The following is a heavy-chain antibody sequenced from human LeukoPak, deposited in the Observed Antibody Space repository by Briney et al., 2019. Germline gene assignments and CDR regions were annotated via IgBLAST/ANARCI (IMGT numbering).Heavy chain of an antibody. D-gene: IGHD2-8*01. J-gene: IGHJ4*02. V-gene: IGHV3-23*01. Sequence: GGSLRLSCAPSGFTLSRYAMSGARQAPGKGLEWVSAISGSGGNTYYADPAKGRFTISRDNSTKTLYLQMNSLRAEDMAVYYCAPLSMYARDFDSWGQGTLVTVSS. CDR1: GFTLSRYA. CDR3: APLSMYARDFDS. CDR2: ISGSGGNT.